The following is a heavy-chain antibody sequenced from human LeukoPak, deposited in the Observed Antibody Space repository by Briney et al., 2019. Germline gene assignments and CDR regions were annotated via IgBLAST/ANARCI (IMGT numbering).Heavy chain of an antibody. J-gene: IGHJ6*03. CDR2: ISSSSSTI. CDR3: AREPGVAAYMDV. V-gene: IGHV3-48*01. D-gene: IGHD6-6*01. CDR1: GFTFSSYS. Sequence: GGSLRLSCAASGFTFSSYSMNWVRQAPGKGLEWVSYISSSSSTIYYADSVKGRFTISRDNAKNSLYLQMNSLRAEDTAVYYCAREPGVAAYMDVWGKGTTVTVSS.